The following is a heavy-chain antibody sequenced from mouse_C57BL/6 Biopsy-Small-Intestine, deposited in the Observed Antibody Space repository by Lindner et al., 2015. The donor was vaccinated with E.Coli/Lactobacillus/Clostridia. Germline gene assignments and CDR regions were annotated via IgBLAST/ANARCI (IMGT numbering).Heavy chain of an antibody. CDR2: INPHAGGT. J-gene: IGHJ4*01. Sequence: EVQLQESGPELMKPGASVKMSCKAPGYIFTDYNIHWVKRSHGKSLEWIGHINPHAGGTTYNQKFKDKATLTVNKSSSTAYMELRSLTSEDSSVYYCARNWGYALDYWGQGTSVTASS. D-gene: IGHD4-1*01. CDR3: ARNWGYALDY. CDR1: GYIFTDYN. V-gene: IGHV1-22*01.